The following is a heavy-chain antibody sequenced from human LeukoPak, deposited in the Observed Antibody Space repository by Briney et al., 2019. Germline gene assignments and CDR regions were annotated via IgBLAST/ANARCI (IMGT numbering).Heavy chain of an antibody. Sequence: PSETLSLTCTVSGGSISSYYWSWIRQPAGKGLEWIGRIYTSGSTNYNPSLKSRVTMSVDTSKNQFSLKLSSVTAADTAVYYCAREYYDFPTGETGFDPWGQGTLVTVSS. D-gene: IGHD3-3*01. CDR2: IYTSGST. V-gene: IGHV4-4*07. CDR3: AREYYDFPTGETGFDP. J-gene: IGHJ5*02. CDR1: GGSISSYY.